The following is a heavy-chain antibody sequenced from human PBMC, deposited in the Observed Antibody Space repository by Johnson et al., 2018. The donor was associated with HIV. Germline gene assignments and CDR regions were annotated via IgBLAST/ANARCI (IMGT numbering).Heavy chain of an antibody. Sequence: EQLVESGGGVVQPGRSLRLSCAASGFTFSSYAMHWVRQAPGKGLEWVANIKEDGSEKYYVDSVKGRCTISRDNAKNSLYLQMNSLRAEDTALYYCARGRPWGWELRRYALYSWGQGTMVTVSS. D-gene: IGHD1-26*01. CDR2: IKEDGSEK. J-gene: IGHJ3*02. CDR1: GFTFSSYA. CDR3: ARGRPWGWELRRYALYS. V-gene: IGHV3-7*03.